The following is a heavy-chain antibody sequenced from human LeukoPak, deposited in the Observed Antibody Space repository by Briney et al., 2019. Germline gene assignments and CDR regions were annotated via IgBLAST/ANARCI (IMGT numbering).Heavy chain of an antibody. Sequence: SETLSLTCTVSGGSISSYYWSWIRQPAGKGLEWIGRIYTSGSTNYNPSLKSRVTMSVDTSKNQFSLKLSSVTAADTAVYYCARSHCSGGSCFSSWFDPWGQGTLVTVAS. J-gene: IGHJ5*02. CDR3: ARSHCSGGSCFSSWFDP. CDR2: IYTSGST. D-gene: IGHD2-15*01. CDR1: GGSISSYY. V-gene: IGHV4-4*07.